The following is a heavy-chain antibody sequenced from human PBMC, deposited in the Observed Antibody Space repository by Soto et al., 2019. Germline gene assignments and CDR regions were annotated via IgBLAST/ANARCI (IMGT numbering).Heavy chain of an antibody. CDR3: AKATATSGGAFEI. D-gene: IGHD1-1*01. J-gene: IGHJ3*02. V-gene: IGHV3-23*01. CDR2: ILVGGSP. Sequence: EVQMLESGGGLAQPGGSLRLSCAVSGFMCSSYDMSWVRQAPGKGLEWVSTILVGGSPHYEDSVKGRFTISRDTSKNTVYLQMNSLTAGDTAVYYCAKATATSGGAFEIYGQGAMVTVSS. CDR1: GFMCSSYD.